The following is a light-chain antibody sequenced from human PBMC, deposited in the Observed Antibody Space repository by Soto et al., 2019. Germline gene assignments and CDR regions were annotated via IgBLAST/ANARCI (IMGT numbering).Light chain of an antibody. V-gene: IGKV3-15*01. CDR2: GAS. CDR3: QQYNQWPPTWT. J-gene: IGKJ1*01. Sequence: EIVMTQSPGTLSVSPGERVTVSCRASQYVHTSLAWYQQKSGQAPRLLIYGASIRAPGVPVRFSGSESGTEFTLTIDSLQSEDSAVYSCQQYNQWPPTWTFGQGTKVEI. CDR1: QYVHTS.